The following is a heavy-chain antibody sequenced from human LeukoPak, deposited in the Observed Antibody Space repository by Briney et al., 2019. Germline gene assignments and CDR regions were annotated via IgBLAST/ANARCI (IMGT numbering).Heavy chain of an antibody. CDR2: ISGSGGST. V-gene: IGHV3-23*01. J-gene: IGHJ4*02. Sequence: GRSLRLSCAASGFSFSSYAMSWVRQAPGKGLEWVSAISGSGGSTYYADSVKGRFTISRDNSKNTLYLQMNSLRAEDTAVYYCAKDVDGEVAGTLHRGQGTLVTVSS. CDR3: AKDVDGEVAGTLH. D-gene: IGHD6-19*01. CDR1: GFSFSSYA.